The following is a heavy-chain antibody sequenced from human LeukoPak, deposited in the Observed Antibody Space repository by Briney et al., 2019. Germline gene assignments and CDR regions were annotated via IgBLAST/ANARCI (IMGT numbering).Heavy chain of an antibody. CDR1: GFTFSSYA. CDR3: AKDQYSSSQPRILDY. V-gene: IGHV3-23*01. Sequence: PGGSLRLSCAASGFTFSSYAMTWVHQAPGKGLEWVSGISGSGGNTYYAASVKGRFTISRDNSKNMLYLQMNSLRAEDTALYYCAKDQYSSSQPRILDYWGQGTLVTVSS. D-gene: IGHD6-13*01. J-gene: IGHJ4*02. CDR2: ISGSGGNT.